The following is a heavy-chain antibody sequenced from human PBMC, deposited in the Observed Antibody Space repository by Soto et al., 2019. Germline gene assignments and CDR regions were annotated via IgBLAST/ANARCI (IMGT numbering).Heavy chain of an antibody. CDR2: ISGSGGST. D-gene: IGHD3-22*01. Sequence: GGSLRLSCAASGFTFSSYAMSWVRQAPGKGLEWVSVISGSGGSTHYADSVKGRSTISRDNSKNTLYLQVNSLRAEDTAVYYCAKESDISGYHPDYWGQGTQVTVSS. V-gene: IGHV3-23*01. J-gene: IGHJ4*02. CDR3: AKESDISGYHPDY. CDR1: GFTFSSYA.